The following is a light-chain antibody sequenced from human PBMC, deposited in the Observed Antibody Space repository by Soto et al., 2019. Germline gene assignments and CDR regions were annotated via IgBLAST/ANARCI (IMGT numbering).Light chain of an antibody. CDR3: QQRYNWPIT. V-gene: IGKV3-11*01. CDR1: QSVSSK. J-gene: IGKJ5*01. Sequence: EIVLTQSPGTLSLSPGEGATLSCRASQSVSSKLAWYQQKPGQAPRLLIYADSNRATGIPARFSGSGSGTDFTLTISSLEPEDFSVYYCQQRYNWPITFGQGTRLEIK. CDR2: ADS.